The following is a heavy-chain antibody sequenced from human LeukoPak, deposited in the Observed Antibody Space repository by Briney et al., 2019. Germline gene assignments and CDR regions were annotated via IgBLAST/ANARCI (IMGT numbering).Heavy chain of an antibody. Sequence: GGSLRLSCAASEFIFSDYAMGWVRQAPGKGPEWVSTIDKTTYPTFYADSVKGRFTISRDNSKNTLYLQMNSLRTEDTAVYFCAKFEGATIPGWFNDYWGQGILVTVSS. D-gene: IGHD6-19*01. CDR1: EFIFSDYA. J-gene: IGHJ4*02. V-gene: IGHV3-23*05. CDR3: AKFEGATIPGWFNDY. CDR2: IDKTTYPT.